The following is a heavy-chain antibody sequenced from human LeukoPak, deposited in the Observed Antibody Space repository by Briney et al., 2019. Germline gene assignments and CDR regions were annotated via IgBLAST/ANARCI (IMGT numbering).Heavy chain of an antibody. CDR1: GFTFSSYN. Sequence: KPGGSLRLSCAASGFTFSSYNMNWVRQAPGKGLEWVSFISSSSNYIYDADSVKGRFTISRDNAKKSLYLQMNSLRAEDTAVYYCTRRYNYDSSGYYYVRDAFDIWGQGTMVTVSS. CDR3: TRRYNYDSSGYYYVRDAFDI. V-gene: IGHV3-21*03. J-gene: IGHJ3*02. D-gene: IGHD3-22*01. CDR2: ISSSSNYI.